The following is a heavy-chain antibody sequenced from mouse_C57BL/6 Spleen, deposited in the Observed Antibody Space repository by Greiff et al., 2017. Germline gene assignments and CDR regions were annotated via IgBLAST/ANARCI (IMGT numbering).Heavy chain of an antibody. CDR1: GYSITSGYY. V-gene: IGHV3-6*01. CDR3: ASRLYFDV. D-gene: IGHD3-2*02. CDR2: ISYDGSN. J-gene: IGHJ1*03. Sequence: EVQLQESGPGLVKPSQSLSLTCSVTGYSITSGYYWNWIRQFPGNKLEWMGYISYDGSNNYNPSLKNRISITRDTSKNQFFLKLNSVTTEDTATYYCASRLYFDVWGTGTTVTVSS.